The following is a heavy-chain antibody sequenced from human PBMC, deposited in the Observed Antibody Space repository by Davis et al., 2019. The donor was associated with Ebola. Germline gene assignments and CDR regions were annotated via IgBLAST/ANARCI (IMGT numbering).Heavy chain of an antibody. Sequence: PGGSLRLSCKGSGYSFTTYWIGWVRQMPGKGLEWMGIIYPGDSDSDTRYSPSFQGQVIISADKSISTAYLQWSSLQASDTAMYYCARRLYDSSGYNFDYWGQGTLVTVSS. D-gene: IGHD3-22*01. V-gene: IGHV5-51*01. J-gene: IGHJ4*02. CDR1: GYSFTTYW. CDR2: IYPGDSDSDT. CDR3: ARRLYDSSGYNFDY.